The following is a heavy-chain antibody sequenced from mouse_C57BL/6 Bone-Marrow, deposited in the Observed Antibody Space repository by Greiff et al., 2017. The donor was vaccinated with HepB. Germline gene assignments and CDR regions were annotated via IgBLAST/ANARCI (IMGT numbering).Heavy chain of an antibody. CDR1: GFTFSSYG. J-gene: IGHJ2*01. V-gene: IGHV5-6*01. CDR2: ISSGGSYT. Sequence: EVQGVESGGDLVKPGGSLKLSCAASGFTFSSYGMSWVRQTPDKRLEWVATISSGGSYTYYADSVKGRFTISRDNAKNTLYLQMSSLKSEDTAMYYCARRGCGDYWGQGTTLTVSS. CDR3: ARRGCGDY.